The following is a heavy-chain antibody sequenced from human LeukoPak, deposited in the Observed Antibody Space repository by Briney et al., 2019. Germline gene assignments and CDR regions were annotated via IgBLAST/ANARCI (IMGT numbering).Heavy chain of an antibody. CDR3: ARDFRQNFDY. J-gene: IGHJ4*02. V-gene: IGHV3-53*01. Sequence: GGSLRLSCAASGFTVSSNYMSWVRQAPGKGLEWVSVIYSGGSTYYADSVKGRFTISRDNAKNSLYLQMNSLRAEDTAVYYCARDFRQNFDYWGQGTLVTVSS. CDR2: IYSGGST. CDR1: GFTVSSNY.